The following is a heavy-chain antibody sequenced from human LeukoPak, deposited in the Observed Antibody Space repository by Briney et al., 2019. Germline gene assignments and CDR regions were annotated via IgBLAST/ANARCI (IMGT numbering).Heavy chain of an antibody. Sequence: GGSLRLSCAASGFTFSSSAMSWVRQAPGKGLEWVSTISDTAISTYYADSVKGRFTISRDNSRDTLYLQMNSLRAEDTALYYCVKGDNNILTGFYNSFDYWGQGTLVTVSS. V-gene: IGHV3-23*01. J-gene: IGHJ4*02. CDR2: ISDTAIST. D-gene: IGHD3-9*01. CDR3: VKGDNNILTGFYNSFDY. CDR1: GFTFSSSA.